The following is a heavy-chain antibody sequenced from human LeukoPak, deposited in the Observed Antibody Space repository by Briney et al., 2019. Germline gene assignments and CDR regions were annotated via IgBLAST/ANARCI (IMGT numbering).Heavy chain of an antibody. Sequence: ASVTVSCTASGYTFTGYYMHWVRQAPRQGLEWMGWINPNSGGTNYAQKFQGRVTMTRDTSISTAYMELSRLRSDDTAVYYCARAWDIVVVPAAILDYWGQGTLVTVSS. V-gene: IGHV1-2*02. D-gene: IGHD2-2*01. CDR2: INPNSGGT. CDR3: ARAWDIVVVPAAILDY. J-gene: IGHJ4*02. CDR1: GYTFTGYY.